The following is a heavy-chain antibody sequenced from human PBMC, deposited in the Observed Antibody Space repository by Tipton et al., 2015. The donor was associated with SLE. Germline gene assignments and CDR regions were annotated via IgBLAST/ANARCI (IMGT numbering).Heavy chain of an antibody. Sequence: LRLSCAASGFTFSSYSMNWVRHAPGKGLEWIGSIYYSGSTYYNPSLKSRVTISVDTSKNQFSLKLSSVTAADTAVYYCARGIAVAGTFDYWGQGTLVTVSS. D-gene: IGHD6-19*01. CDR2: IYYSGST. CDR1: GFTFSSYSMN. CDR3: ARGIAVAGTFDY. J-gene: IGHJ4*02. V-gene: IGHV4-59*05.